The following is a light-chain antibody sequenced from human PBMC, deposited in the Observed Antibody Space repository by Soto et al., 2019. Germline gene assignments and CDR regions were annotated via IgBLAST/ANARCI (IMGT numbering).Light chain of an antibody. CDR3: QHRSNWPLT. Sequence: EIVLTQYPATLSLSPGDRATLSCRASQSVNNYLVWYQQKPGQAPRLLIYDASNRATGIPARFSGSGSGTDFTLTISSLEPEDFAVYYCQHRSNWPLTFGGGTKVEIK. CDR1: QSVNNY. J-gene: IGKJ4*01. V-gene: IGKV3-11*01. CDR2: DAS.